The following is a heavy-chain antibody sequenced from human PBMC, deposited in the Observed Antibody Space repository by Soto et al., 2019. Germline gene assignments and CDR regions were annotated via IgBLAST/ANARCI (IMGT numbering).Heavy chain of an antibody. D-gene: IGHD2-15*01. J-gene: IGHJ6*03. V-gene: IGHV3-23*01. CDR2: ISGSGGST. CDR3: AKDRGTVTTLGYWSGGSCYPVDDYMDV. Sequence: GGSLRLSCAASGFTFSSYAMSWVRQAPGKGLEWVSAISGSGGSTYYADSVKGRFTISRDNSKNTLYLQMNSLRAEDTAVYYWAKDRGTVTTLGYWSGGSCYPVDDYMDVWGKGTTVTVSS. CDR1: GFTFSSYA.